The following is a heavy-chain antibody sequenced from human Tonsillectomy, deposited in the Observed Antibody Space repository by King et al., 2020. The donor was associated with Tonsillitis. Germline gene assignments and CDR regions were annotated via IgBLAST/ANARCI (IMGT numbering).Heavy chain of an antibody. CDR3: ARHSGYCSGGSCDGAFDI. V-gene: IGHV4-39*01. CDR2: IYYTGST. J-gene: IGHJ3*02. CDR1: GRSISSSSYY. Sequence: QLQESGPGLVKPSETLSLTCTVSGRSISSSSYYWGWIRQPPGKGLEWIGSIYYTGSTYYNPSLKSRVPISVDTSKNPFSLKLSSVTAADTAVYYCARHSGYCSGGSCDGAFDIWGQGTMATVFS. D-gene: IGHD2-15*01.